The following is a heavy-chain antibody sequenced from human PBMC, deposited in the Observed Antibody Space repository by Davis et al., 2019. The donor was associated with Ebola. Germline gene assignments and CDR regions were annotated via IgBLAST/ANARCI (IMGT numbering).Heavy chain of an antibody. CDR3: ARALVVVIATSDYYYYGMDV. Sequence: AASVKVSCKASGYTFTSYYMHWVRQAPGQGLEWMGIINPSGGSTSYAQKFQGRVTMTRETSTSTVYMELSSLRSEDTSVYYCARALVVVIATSDYYYYGMDVWGQGTTVTVSS. D-gene: IGHD2-21*01. V-gene: IGHV1-46*01. J-gene: IGHJ6*02. CDR2: INPSGGST. CDR1: GYTFTSYY.